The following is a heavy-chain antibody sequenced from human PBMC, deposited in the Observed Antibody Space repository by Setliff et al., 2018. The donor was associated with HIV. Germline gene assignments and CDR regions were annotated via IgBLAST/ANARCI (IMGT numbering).Heavy chain of an antibody. CDR3: AKLSSSWYLGHDAFDI. CDR1: GFTFDDYA. Sequence: PGGSLRLSCAASGFTFDDYAMHWVRQAPGKGLEWVSGISWNSGSIGYADSVKGRFTIPRDNAKNSLYLQMNSLRAEDTAVYYCAKLSSSWYLGHDAFDIWGQGTMVTVSS. CDR2: ISWNSGSI. J-gene: IGHJ3*02. V-gene: IGHV3-9*01. D-gene: IGHD6-13*01.